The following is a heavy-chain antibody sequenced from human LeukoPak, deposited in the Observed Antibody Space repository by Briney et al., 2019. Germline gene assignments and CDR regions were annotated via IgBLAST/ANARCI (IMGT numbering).Heavy chain of an antibody. CDR1: GFTFSSYS. CDR3: ARAAPYSSSFKYFLH. V-gene: IGHV3-48*02. J-gene: IGHJ1*01. CDR2: ISSSSSTI. Sequence: GGSLRLSCAASGFTFSSYSMNWVRQAPGKGLEWVSYISSSSSTIYYADSVKGRFTISRDNAKHSLYLQMNSLRDEDTAVYYCARAAPYSSSFKYFLHWGQGTLVTVSS. D-gene: IGHD6-13*01.